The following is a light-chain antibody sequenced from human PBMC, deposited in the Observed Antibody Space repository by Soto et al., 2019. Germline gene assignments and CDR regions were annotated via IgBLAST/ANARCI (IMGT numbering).Light chain of an antibody. Sequence: QSALTQPRSVSGSPGQSVTISCTGTSSDVGGYNSVSWYQQHPGKAPKLMIYAVTKRPSGVPARFSGSKSGNTASLTISGLQAEDEADYYCAAWDDTFRGYVFGTGTKVTVL. CDR1: SSDVGGYNS. CDR3: AAWDDTFRGYV. CDR2: AVT. J-gene: IGLJ1*01. V-gene: IGLV2-11*01.